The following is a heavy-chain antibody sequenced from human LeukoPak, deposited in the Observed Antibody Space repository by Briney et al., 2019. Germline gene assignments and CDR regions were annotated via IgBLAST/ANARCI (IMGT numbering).Heavy chain of an antibody. Sequence: GGSLGLPCAASGFTFSSYSMNWVRQAPGKGLEWVSHITASGTAMFYADSVKGRFTISRDNAKSLLYLQMNSLRDEDTAVYYCASSGSYRFDYWGQGTLVTVSS. CDR3: ASSGSYRFDY. J-gene: IGHJ4*02. CDR2: ITASGTAM. V-gene: IGHV3-48*02. D-gene: IGHD1-26*01. CDR1: GFTFSSYS.